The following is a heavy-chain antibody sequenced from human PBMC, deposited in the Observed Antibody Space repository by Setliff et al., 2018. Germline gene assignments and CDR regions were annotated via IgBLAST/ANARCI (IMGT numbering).Heavy chain of an antibody. CDR3: ARLPNYVWGSPVDY. Sequence: PSETLSLTCTVSGASITNINYYWGLTRQPPGKGLEWIGGIFYSGRTFYNPSLKSRVTISVDTSKNQFSLTLSSVTAADTAVYYCARLPNYVWGSPVDYWGQGTLVTVSS. V-gene: IGHV4-39*01. D-gene: IGHD3-16*01. J-gene: IGHJ4*02. CDR1: GASITNINYY. CDR2: IFYSGRT.